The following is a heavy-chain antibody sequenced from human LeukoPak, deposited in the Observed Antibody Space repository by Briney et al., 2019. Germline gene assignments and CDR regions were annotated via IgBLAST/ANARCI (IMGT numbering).Heavy chain of an antibody. CDR1: GFTFSSYA. Sequence: GGSLRLSCAASGFTFSSYAMSWVRQAPGKGLEWVSAISCSGGSTYYADSVKGRFTISRANSKNTLYLQMNSLRAEDTAVYYCAKIWSGTPFYFDYWGQGTLVTVSS. CDR2: ISCSGGST. V-gene: IGHV3-23*01. D-gene: IGHD3-3*01. CDR3: AKIWSGTPFYFDY. J-gene: IGHJ4*02.